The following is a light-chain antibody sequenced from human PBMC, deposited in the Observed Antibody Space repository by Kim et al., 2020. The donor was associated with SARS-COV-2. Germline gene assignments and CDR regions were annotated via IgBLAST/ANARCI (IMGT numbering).Light chain of an antibody. CDR2: RDN. Sequence: SPGQTVSISCSGDKLGDKYVSWYQQRRGQAPALVIYRDNKRPAGIPERFSGSNSGNTATLTISGTHAMDEADYYCQAWDSSTFYVFGTGTRVTVL. CDR3: QAWDSSTFYV. CDR1: KLGDKY. J-gene: IGLJ1*01. V-gene: IGLV3-1*01.